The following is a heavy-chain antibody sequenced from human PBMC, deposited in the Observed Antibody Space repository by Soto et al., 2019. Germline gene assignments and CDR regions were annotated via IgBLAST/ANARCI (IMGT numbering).Heavy chain of an antibody. CDR2: INADNGNT. CDR3: ARDEDCSGGSCYGGWFDY. Sequence: ASVKVSCKASGYTFTSYAMYWVRQAPGQRLEWMGWINADNGNTKYSQKFQGRVTITRDTSASTAYMELSSLRSEDTAVYYCARDEDCSGGSCYGGWFDYWGQGTLVTVSS. CDR1: GYTFTSYA. J-gene: IGHJ4*02. V-gene: IGHV1-3*01. D-gene: IGHD2-15*01.